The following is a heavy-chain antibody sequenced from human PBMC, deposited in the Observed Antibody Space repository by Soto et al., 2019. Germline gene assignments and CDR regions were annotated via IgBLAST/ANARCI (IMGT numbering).Heavy chain of an antibody. D-gene: IGHD3-10*01. J-gene: IGHJ4*02. V-gene: IGHV3-49*04. CDR1: GFTFGDYA. CDR2: IRSKTYGGTT. CDR3: TRDGEYHVSGTYGYFDY. Sequence: GGSLRLSCTTSGFTFGDYAMGWVRQAPGKGLEWVGFIRSKTYGGTTEYAASVKGRFTISRDDSKRISYLQMNSLNTDDTAVYYCTRDGEYHVSGTYGYFDYWGQGTLVTVSS.